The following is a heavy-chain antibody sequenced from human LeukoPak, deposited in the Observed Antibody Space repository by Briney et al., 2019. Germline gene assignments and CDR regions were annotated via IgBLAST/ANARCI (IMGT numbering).Heavy chain of an antibody. Sequence: SETLSLTCAVYGGSFSGYYWSWIRQPPGKGLEWIGYIYYSGTTNYNPSLKSRVTISVDTSKNQFSLKLSSVTAADTAVYYCARGVYIVAAQYGYWGQGTLVTVSS. V-gene: IGHV4-59*01. D-gene: IGHD6-13*01. CDR2: IYYSGTT. CDR3: ARGVYIVAAQYGY. J-gene: IGHJ4*02. CDR1: GGSFSGYY.